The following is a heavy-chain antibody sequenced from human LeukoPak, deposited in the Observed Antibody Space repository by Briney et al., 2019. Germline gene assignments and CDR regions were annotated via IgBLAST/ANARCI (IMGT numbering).Heavy chain of an antibody. V-gene: IGHV3-9*01. CDR1: GFTFDDYA. Sequence: GRSLRLSCAASGFTFDDYAMHWVRQAPGKGLEWVSGISWNSGSIGYADSVKGRFTISRDNAKNSLYLQMNSLRAEDTASYYCAKGFGGPGYSSSWYGIDYWGQGTLVTVSS. D-gene: IGHD6-13*01. J-gene: IGHJ4*02. CDR3: AKGFGGPGYSSSWYGIDY. CDR2: ISWNSGSI.